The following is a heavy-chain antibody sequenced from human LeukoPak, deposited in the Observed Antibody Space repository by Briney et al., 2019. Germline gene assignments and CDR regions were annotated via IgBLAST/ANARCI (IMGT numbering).Heavy chain of an antibody. D-gene: IGHD7-27*01. Sequence: ASVNVSCKSSGYSFTNYDFNWVRQAAGQGLEWMGWVNPNSGNAGYSHKFQGRVTLTSNTSLATTYMELTSLTSEDMAVDYCARGLGTYWGKDFLNWFDPWGQGTLVTVSS. CDR2: VNPNSGNA. CDR1: GYSFTNYD. V-gene: IGHV1-8*02. J-gene: IGHJ5*02. CDR3: ARGLGTYWGKDFLNWFDP.